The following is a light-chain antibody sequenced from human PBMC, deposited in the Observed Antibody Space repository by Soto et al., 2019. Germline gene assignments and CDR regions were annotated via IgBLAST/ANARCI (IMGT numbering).Light chain of an antibody. J-gene: IGKJ5*01. V-gene: IGKV3-15*01. CDR1: QSISIN. Sequence: EIVMTQSPAPLSVSPGERAILSCRASQSISINVAWYQQKPGQAPRLLIYAASNRATGVPARFSGSWSGTEFTLTISSLQSEYFAVYYCQQYNNWITLGQGTRLEIK. CDR2: AAS. CDR3: QQYNNWIT.